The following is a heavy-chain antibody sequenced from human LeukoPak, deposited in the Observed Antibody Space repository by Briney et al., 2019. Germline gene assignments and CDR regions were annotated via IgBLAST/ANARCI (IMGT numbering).Heavy chain of an antibody. CDR1: GFTVSSNY. CDR2: IYSGGST. V-gene: IGHV3-53*01. Sequence: PGGSLRLSCAASGFTVSSNYMSWVRQAPGKGLEWVSVIYSGGSTYYADSVKGRFTISRDNSKNTLYLQMNSLRAEDTAVYYCARDRYYYDSSGYYSESWFDPWGQGTLVTVSS. D-gene: IGHD3-22*01. CDR3: ARDRYYYDSSGYYSESWFDP. J-gene: IGHJ5*02.